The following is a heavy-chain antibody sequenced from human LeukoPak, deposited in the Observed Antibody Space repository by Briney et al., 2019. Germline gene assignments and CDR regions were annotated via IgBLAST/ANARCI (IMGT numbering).Heavy chain of an antibody. J-gene: IGHJ4*02. CDR3: AKVRDTSGWYHFDN. Sequence: PGGSLRLSCAASGFTFSKYWMHWVRQAPGKGLEWVPGISYSGANTHYADSVKGRFTVSRDNSRNTLHLEMNSLRAEDTAVYYCAKVRDTSGWYHFDNWGQGTLVTVSS. CDR1: GFTFSKYW. CDR2: ISYSGANT. V-gene: IGHV3-23*01. D-gene: IGHD6-19*01.